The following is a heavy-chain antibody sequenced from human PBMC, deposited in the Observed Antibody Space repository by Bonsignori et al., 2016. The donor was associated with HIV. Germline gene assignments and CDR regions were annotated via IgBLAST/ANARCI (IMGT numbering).Heavy chain of an antibody. CDR2: IRSKANSYAT. D-gene: IGHD3-22*01. J-gene: IGHJ4*02. Sequence: WIRQPPGKGLEWVGRIRSKANSYATAYAASVKGRFTISRDDSKNTAYLQMNSLKTEDTAVYYCTRTIDSSGYYPRRYFDYWGQGTLVTVSS. V-gene: IGHV3-73*01. CDR3: TRTIDSSGYYPRRYFDY.